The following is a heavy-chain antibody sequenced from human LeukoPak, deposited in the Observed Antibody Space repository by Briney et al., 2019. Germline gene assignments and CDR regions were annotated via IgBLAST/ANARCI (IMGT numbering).Heavy chain of an antibody. CDR3: ARGGGIYSYAHRPFDY. D-gene: IGHD5-18*01. J-gene: IGHJ4*02. CDR2: MYNSGTG. CDR1: GASITSHPW. V-gene: IGHV4-4*02. Sequence: PSETLSLTCAVSGASITSHPWNWVRQPPGKGLEWIGEMYNSGTGTYKPSLRSRVTMFFDESKNHFSLKLNSVTAADTAVYYCARGGGIYSYAHRPFDYWGQGTLVTVSS.